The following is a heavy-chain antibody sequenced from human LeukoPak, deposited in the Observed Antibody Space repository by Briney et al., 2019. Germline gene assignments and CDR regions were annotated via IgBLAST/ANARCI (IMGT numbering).Heavy chain of an antibody. Sequence: PGRSLRLSCAASGFTFSSYGMSWVRQAPGKGLEWVSAISGSGGSTYYADSVKGRFTISRDNSKNTLYLQMNSLRAEDTAVYYCARDLGGYSYGSHFDYWGQGTLVTVSS. D-gene: IGHD5-18*01. CDR3: ARDLGGYSYGSHFDY. V-gene: IGHV3-23*01. J-gene: IGHJ4*02. CDR1: GFTFSSYG. CDR2: ISGSGGST.